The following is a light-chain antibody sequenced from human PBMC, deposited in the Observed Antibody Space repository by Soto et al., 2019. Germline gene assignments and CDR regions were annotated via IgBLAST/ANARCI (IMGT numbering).Light chain of an antibody. CDR2: SAS. CDR3: HQSYSSPPT. V-gene: IGKV1-39*01. J-gene: IGKJ1*01. CDR1: QSISTY. Sequence: DIQMTQSPSSLSASVGDRVTITCRASQSISTYLNWYQQKPGRAPKVLIFSASSLQSGVPSRCSGSGSGTAFTLTISSLPPEDFAPYSCHQSYSSPPTFGHGTKV.